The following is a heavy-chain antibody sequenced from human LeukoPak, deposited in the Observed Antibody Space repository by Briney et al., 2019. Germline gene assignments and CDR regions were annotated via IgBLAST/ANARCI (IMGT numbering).Heavy chain of an antibody. CDR1: GFTFDDYG. CDR2: INWNGGST. CDR3: ARDRESSSSSPYYYYYMDV. J-gene: IGHJ6*03. Sequence: GGSLRLSCAASGFTFDDYGMSWVRQAPGKGLEWVSGINWNGGSTGYADSVKGRFTISRDNAKNSLYLQMNSLRAEDTALYYCARDRESSSSSPYYYYYMDVWGKGTTVTVSS. V-gene: IGHV3-20*04. D-gene: IGHD6-6*01.